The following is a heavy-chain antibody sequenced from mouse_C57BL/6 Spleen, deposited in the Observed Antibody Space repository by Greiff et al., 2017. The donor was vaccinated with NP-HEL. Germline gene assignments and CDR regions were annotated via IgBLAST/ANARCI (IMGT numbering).Heavy chain of an antibody. V-gene: IGHV1-26*01. CDR1: GYTFTDYY. CDR3: ARSYRQYFDV. D-gene: IGHD2-12*01. CDR2: INPNNGGT. Sequence: EVQLQQSGPELVKPGASVKISCKASGYTFTDYYMNWVKQSHGKSLEWIGDINPNNGGTSYNQKFKGKATLTVDKSSSTAYMELRSLTSEDSAVYYCARSYRQYFDVGGTGTTVTVSS. J-gene: IGHJ1*03.